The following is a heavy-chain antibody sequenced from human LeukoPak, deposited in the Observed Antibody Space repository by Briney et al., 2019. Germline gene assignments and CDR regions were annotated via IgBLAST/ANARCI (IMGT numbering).Heavy chain of an antibody. CDR2: INPNSGGT. D-gene: IGHD2-2*01. V-gene: IGHV1-2*02. CDR1: GYTFTGYY. J-gene: IGHJ5*02. Sequence: ASVKVSCKASGYTFTGYYMHWVRQAPGQGLEWMGWINPNSGGTNYAQKFQGRVTMTRDTSISTAYKELSRLRSDDTAVYYCAREEYQLSPPRRNWFDPWGQGTLVTVSS. CDR3: AREEYQLSPPRRNWFDP.